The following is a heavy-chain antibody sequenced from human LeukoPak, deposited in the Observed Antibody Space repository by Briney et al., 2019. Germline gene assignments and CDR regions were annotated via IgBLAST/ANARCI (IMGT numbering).Heavy chain of an antibody. V-gene: IGHV4-39*07. CDR3: ARPNPFYGDYKGAFDI. CDR1: GGSISSSSYY. D-gene: IGHD4-17*01. J-gene: IGHJ3*02. Sequence: SETLSLTCTVSGGSISSSSYYWGWIRQPPGKGLEWIGSIYYSGSTYYNPSPKSRVTISVDTSKNQFSLKLSSVTAADTAVYYCARPNPFYGDYKGAFDIWGQGTMVTVSS. CDR2: IYYSGST.